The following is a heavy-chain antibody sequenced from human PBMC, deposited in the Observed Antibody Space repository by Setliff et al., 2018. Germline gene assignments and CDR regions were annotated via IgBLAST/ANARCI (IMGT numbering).Heavy chain of an antibody. CDR1: GDSISSGSYH. Sequence: KPSETLSLTCTVSGDSISSGSYHWSWVRKPAGKGLEWIGRIHPSGSTNYNPSLKSRDTISVDTSKNQFSLKVSSVTAADTAVYYCARTTGSTHNWLDPWGPGTLVTVSS. D-gene: IGHD1-1*01. CDR3: ARTTGSTHNWLDP. CDR2: IHPSGST. V-gene: IGHV4-61*02. J-gene: IGHJ5*02.